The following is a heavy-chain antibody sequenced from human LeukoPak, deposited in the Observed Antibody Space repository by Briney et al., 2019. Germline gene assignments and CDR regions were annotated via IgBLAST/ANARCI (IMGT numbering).Heavy chain of an antibody. V-gene: IGHV4-39*07. CDR2: IHYSGST. Sequence: SETLSLTCTVSGGSISSSSYYWGWIRQPPGKGLEWIGSIHYSGSTYYNPSLKSRVTMSVDTSKNQFSLKLSSVTAADTAVYYCARDRGTWNDDGFDYCRQGTLVTVSS. D-gene: IGHD1-1*01. CDR1: GGSISSSSYY. J-gene: IGHJ4*02. CDR3: ARDRGTWNDDGFDY.